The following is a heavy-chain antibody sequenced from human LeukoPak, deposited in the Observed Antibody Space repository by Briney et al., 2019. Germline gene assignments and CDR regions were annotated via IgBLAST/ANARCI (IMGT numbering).Heavy chain of an antibody. CDR2: IIPIFGTA. CDR1: GGTFIRYA. Sequence: ASXXVSCKASGGTFIRYAISWVRQAPGQGPEWMGGIIPIFGTANYAQKFQGRVTITADESSSTAYMELSSLRFEDTAVYYCARDASIYDTNGYYYLWWGQGTLVTVSS. J-gene: IGHJ4*02. D-gene: IGHD3-22*01. CDR3: ARDASIYDTNGYYYLW. V-gene: IGHV1-69*13.